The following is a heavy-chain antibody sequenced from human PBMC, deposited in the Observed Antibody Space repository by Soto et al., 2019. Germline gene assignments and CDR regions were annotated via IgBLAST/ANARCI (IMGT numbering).Heavy chain of an antibody. D-gene: IGHD2-8*02. V-gene: IGHV4-34*01. CDR3: ARDKITGLIDY. CDR2: INHSRST. CDR1: GGSFSGYY. Sequence: SETLSLTCAVYGGSFSGYYCTWIRQRPGTGLEWIGEINHSRSTNYNRSLKSRVLISVDTSKNQSSMKLTSVTAADTALYYGARDKITGLIDYWGQGTLGTVSP. J-gene: IGHJ4*02.